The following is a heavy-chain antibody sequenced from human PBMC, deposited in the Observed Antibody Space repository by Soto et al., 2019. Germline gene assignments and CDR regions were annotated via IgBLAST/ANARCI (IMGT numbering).Heavy chain of an antibody. CDR2: ISAYNGNT. CDR3: ARGNSGYYDSSGYYFNYCCYGMDV. D-gene: IGHD3-22*01. J-gene: IGHJ6*02. Sequence: ASVKVSCKASGYTFTSYGISWVRQAPGQGLEWMGWISAYNGNTNYAQKLQGRVTMTTDTSTSTAYMELRSLRSDDTAVYYCARGNSGYYDSSGYYFNYCCYGMDVWGQGTTVTVSS. CDR1: GYTFTSYG. V-gene: IGHV1-18*01.